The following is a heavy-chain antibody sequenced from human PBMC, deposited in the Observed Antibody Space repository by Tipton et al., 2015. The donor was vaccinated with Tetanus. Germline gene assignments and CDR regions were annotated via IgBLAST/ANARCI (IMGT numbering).Heavy chain of an antibody. V-gene: IGHV3-30-3*01. CDR1: GITFSSHA. J-gene: IGHJ6*02. D-gene: IGHD6-19*01. Sequence: SLRLSCAASGITFSSHALHWVRQAPGKGLEWVAVISNDGDNKFYADSVTGRFTISRDNSKNTLYLQMNSLRAEDTALYYCARDVEAGWYIRGMAVGYYGMDGWGQGTTVTVSS. CDR2: ISNDGDNK. CDR3: ARDVEAGWYIRGMAVGYYGMDG.